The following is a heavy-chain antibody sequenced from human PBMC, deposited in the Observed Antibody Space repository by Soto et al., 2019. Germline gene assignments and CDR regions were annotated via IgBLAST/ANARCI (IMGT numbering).Heavy chain of an antibody. D-gene: IGHD5-12*01. CDR2: IYYSGST. CDR3: ARALVATIGWFDP. Sequence: ASETLSLTCTVSGGSISSGDYYWSWIRQPPGKGLEWIGYIYYSGSTYYNPSLKSRVTISVDTSKSQFSLKLSSVTAADTAVYYCARALVATIGWFDPWGQGTLVTVSS. V-gene: IGHV4-30-4*01. J-gene: IGHJ5*02. CDR1: GGSISSGDYY.